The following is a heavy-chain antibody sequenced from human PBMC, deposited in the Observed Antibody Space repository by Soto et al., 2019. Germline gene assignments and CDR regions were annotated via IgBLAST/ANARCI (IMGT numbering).Heavy chain of an antibody. CDR2: INNDGSTT. Sequence: HPGGSLRLSCGASGFTLRNYWMHWVRQTPGKGLQWVSNINNDGSTTYYADSVKGRFTISRDNAKNTLYLQMNSLRADDTAVYYCATLFSSGNSFHYWGQGTLVTVSS. V-gene: IGHV3-74*01. CDR3: ATLFSSGNSFHY. J-gene: IGHJ4*02. D-gene: IGHD3-10*01. CDR1: GFTLRNYW.